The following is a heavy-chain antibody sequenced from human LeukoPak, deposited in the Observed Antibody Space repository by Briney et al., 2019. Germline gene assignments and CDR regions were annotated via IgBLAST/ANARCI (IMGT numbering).Heavy chain of an antibody. V-gene: IGHV4-4*09. Sequence: SETLSLTCTVSGDSISSYYWSWIRQPPGKGLEWIGYIYTRGTTNYNPSLRSRVTISVDTSENQFSLKLSSVTAADTAVYYCARILRFPFYMDVWGKGTTVTVSS. CDR2: IYTRGTT. J-gene: IGHJ6*03. D-gene: IGHD3-3*01. CDR3: ARILRFPFYMDV. CDR1: GDSISSYY.